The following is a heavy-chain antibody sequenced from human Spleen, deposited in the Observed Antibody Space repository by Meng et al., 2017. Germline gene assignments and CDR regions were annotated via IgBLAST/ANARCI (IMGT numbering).Heavy chain of an antibody. V-gene: IGHV3-15*01. CDR2: IKSKTDGGTT. CDR3: TGHTDY. Sequence: GGSLRLSCAASGFTFSNAWMSWVRQAPGKGLEWVGRIKSKTDGGTTDYAAPVKGRFTISSDDSKHTVFLQMDSMKTEDTAVYYCTGHTDYWGQGALVTVSS. J-gene: IGHJ4*02. CDR1: GFTFSNAW.